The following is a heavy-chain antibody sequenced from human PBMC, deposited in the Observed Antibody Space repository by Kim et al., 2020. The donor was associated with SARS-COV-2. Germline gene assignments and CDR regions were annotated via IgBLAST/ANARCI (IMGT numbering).Heavy chain of an antibody. CDR2: DTT. J-gene: IGHJ6*02. Sequence: DTTYYADSVKGRFTISRDNPKSTLYLQMNSLRAEDTAVYYCVKDPSSMDVWGQGTTVTVSS. CDR3: VKDPSSMDV. V-gene: IGHV3-23*01.